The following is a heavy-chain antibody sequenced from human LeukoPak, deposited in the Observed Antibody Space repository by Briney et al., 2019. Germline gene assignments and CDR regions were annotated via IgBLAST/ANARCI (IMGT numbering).Heavy chain of an antibody. CDR2: INHSGST. V-gene: IGHV4-34*01. CDR3: ASNKKPGIAVI. J-gene: IGHJ4*02. Sequence: PSETLSLTCAVYGGSFSGYYWSWIRQPPGKGLEWIGEINHSGSTNYNPSLKSRVTISVDTSKNQFSLKLSSVTAADTAVYYCASNKKPGIAVIWGQGTLVTVSS. CDR1: GGSFSGYY. D-gene: IGHD6-19*01.